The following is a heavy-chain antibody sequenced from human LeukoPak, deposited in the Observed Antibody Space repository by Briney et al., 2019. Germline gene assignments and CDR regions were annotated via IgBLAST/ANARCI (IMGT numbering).Heavy chain of an antibody. D-gene: IGHD3-10*01. CDR1: GYTFNSSN. CDR2: INPSDDST. V-gene: IGHV1-46*02. J-gene: IGHJ4*02. Sequence: GASVKVSCKASGYTFNSSNMHWVRQAPGQGLEWMGIINPSDDSTRYAQKFQGRVTMTKDTSTNTVYMHLSSLSSDDTAVYYCARGLRVWFGELTNWGQETLVTVSS. CDR3: ARGLRVWFGELTN.